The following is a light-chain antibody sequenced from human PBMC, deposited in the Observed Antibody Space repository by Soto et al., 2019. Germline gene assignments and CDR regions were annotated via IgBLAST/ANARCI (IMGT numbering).Light chain of an antibody. CDR2: EGS. V-gene: IGLV2-23*01. CDR3: CSYAGSSTYV. CDR1: SSDVGSYNL. Sequence: QSVLTQPASVSGSPGQSITISCTGTSSDVGSYNLVSWYQQHPGKAPKLMIYEGSKRPSGVSNRFSGSKSGNTASLTISGLQAEDEAHYYCCSYAGSSTYVFGTGNKVSVL. J-gene: IGLJ1*01.